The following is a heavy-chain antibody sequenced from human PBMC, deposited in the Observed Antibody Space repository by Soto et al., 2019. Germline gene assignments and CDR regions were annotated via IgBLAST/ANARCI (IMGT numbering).Heavy chain of an antibody. CDR1: GFTFSSYA. J-gene: IGHJ6*02. CDR3: AKVSLGATTITDYYYYGLDV. Sequence: EVHLLESGGGLVQPGGSLRLSCAASGFTFSSYAMNWVRQAPGKGLEWVSGISGGGDNTYYADSVKGRVTISRDNSKNPLYLQMSSLRAEDTAVYYCAKVSLGATTITDYYYYGLDVRGQGTTVTVSS. D-gene: IGHD1-26*01. CDR2: ISGGGDNT. V-gene: IGHV3-23*01.